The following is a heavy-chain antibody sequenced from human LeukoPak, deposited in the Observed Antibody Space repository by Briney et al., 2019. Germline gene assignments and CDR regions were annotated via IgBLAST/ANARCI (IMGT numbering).Heavy chain of an antibody. V-gene: IGHV6-1*01. CDR2: TYYRSTWYN. CDR1: GDSVSSNSVT. D-gene: IGHD2-2*01. Sequence: SQTLSLTCALSGDSVSSNSVTWDWLTQSPSRGLEWLGRTYYRSTWYNDYAVSVRGRITVNPDTSKNQFSLHLNSVTPEETAVYYCARRLTQYDCFDPWGQGSLVTVSS. J-gene: IGHJ5*02. CDR3: ARRLTQYDCFDP.